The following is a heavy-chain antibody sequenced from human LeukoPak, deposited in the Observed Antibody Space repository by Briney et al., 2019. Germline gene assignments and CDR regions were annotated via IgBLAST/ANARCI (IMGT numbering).Heavy chain of an antibody. J-gene: IGHJ4*01. CDR1: VFFLYIYG. CDR3: AKGSSGYFFNR. CDR2: ISNDGGGT. Sequence: GGALRLSCAHSVFFLYIYGAVCVRQALGEGREWVSDISNDGGGTTYADFVKGRFTISRDNSKNTLFLQMDSLRAEDTALYYCAKGSSGYFFNRWGQGTLVTVSS. D-gene: IGHD3-22*01. V-gene: IGHV3-23*01.